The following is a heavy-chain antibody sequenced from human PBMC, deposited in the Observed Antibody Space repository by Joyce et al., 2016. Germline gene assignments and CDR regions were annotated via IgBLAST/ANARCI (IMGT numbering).Heavy chain of an antibody. Sequence: EVQVLESGGGLVQPGESLRLSCTLSGYTFNGYAVNWVRQPAGKGLEWVAEKSGGGRVTYYASSVKGRFTISRDFSRNTVYLQRDNLRVEDTDDYYCARDKARGMAMRGSAQREALDHWGQGTPVTVSS. J-gene: IGHJ4*02. V-gene: IGHV3-23*01. CDR2: KSGGGRVT. CDR3: ARDKARGMAMRGSAQREALDH. D-gene: IGHD1-26*01. CDR1: GYTFNGYA.